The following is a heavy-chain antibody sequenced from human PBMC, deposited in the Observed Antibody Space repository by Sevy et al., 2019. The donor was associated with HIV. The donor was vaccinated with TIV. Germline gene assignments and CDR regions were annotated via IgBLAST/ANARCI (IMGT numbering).Heavy chain of an antibody. V-gene: IGHV1-18*01. Sequence: ASVKVSCKASGYTFTSYDISWVRQAPGQGLEWMGWISTYNSIRNSAQKFQDRVTMTTDTSTSTAYMELRSLRSDDTAVYYCARSTLVAGRNNWFDPWGQGTLVTVSS. CDR2: ISTYNSIR. D-gene: IGHD6-19*01. CDR3: ARSTLVAGRNNWFDP. CDR1: GYTFTSYD. J-gene: IGHJ5*02.